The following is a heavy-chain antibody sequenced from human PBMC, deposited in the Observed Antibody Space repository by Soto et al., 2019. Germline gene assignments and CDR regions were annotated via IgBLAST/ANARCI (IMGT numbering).Heavy chain of an antibody. V-gene: IGHV1-2*02. Sequence: ASVKVSCKASGYTFTSYGISWVRQAPGQGLEWMGWINPNSGGTNYAQKFQGRVTMTRDTSISTAYMELSRLRSDDTAVYYCARDQYGDYVRRYYYYYGMDVWGQGTTVTVSS. D-gene: IGHD4-17*01. CDR3: ARDQYGDYVRRYYYYYGMDV. J-gene: IGHJ6*02. CDR1: GYTFTSYG. CDR2: INPNSGGT.